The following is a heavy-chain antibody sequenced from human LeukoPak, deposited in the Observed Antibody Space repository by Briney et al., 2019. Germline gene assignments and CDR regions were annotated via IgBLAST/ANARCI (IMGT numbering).Heavy chain of an antibody. V-gene: IGHV3-21*01. CDR2: ISSSSSYI. CDR3: ARATSSDWFDY. Sequence: GGSLRLSCAASGFTFSSYAMSWVRQAPGKGLEWVSSISSSSSYIYYADSVKGRFTISRDNAKNSLYLQMNSLRAEDTAVYYCARATSSDWFDYWGQGTLVTVSS. J-gene: IGHJ4*02. D-gene: IGHD6-19*01. CDR1: GFTFSSYA.